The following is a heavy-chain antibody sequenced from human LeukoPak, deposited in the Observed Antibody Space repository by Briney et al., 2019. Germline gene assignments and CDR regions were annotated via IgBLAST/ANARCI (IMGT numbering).Heavy chain of an antibody. CDR1: GFTFSSYA. D-gene: IGHD6-13*01. J-gene: IGHJ4*02. Sequence: GGSLRLSCAASGFTFSSYAMHWVRQAPGKGLEWVAVISYDGSNKYYADSVKGRFTISRDNSKNTLYLQMNSLRAEDTAVYYCARVSAAGDYFDYRGQGTLVTVSS. CDR2: ISYDGSNK. CDR3: ARVSAAGDYFDY. V-gene: IGHV3-30-3*01.